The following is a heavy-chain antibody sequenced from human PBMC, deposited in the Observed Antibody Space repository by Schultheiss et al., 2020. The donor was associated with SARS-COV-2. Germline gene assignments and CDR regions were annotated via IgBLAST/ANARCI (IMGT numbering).Heavy chain of an antibody. CDR3: IVWRPKNYYGMDV. J-gene: IGHJ6*02. Sequence: ASVKVSCKASGYTFTSYGISWVRQAPGQGLEWMGWINPNSGGTNYAQNVQGRVTLTADTSTNTSYMELRSLRSDDTAVYYCIVWRPKNYYGMDVWGQGTTVTVSS. CDR1: GYTFTSYG. D-gene: IGHD5/OR15-5a*01. V-gene: IGHV1-18*01. CDR2: INPNSGGT.